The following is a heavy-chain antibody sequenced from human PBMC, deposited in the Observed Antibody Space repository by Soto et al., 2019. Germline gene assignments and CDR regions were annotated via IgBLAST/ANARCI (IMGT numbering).Heavy chain of an antibody. D-gene: IGHD2-15*01. CDR1: SGSINSGGYY. CDR2: IYYSGSP. V-gene: IGHV4-31*03. J-gene: IGHJ6*02. CDR3: ATTSYCSGSSCYPYSYYGMDV. Sequence: QVQLLESGPGLVEPSQTLSLTCTVSSGSINSGGYYWSWIRRHPGKGLEWIGYIYYSGSPYYNPSLKSRVTISVDTSKNQFSLKLSSVTVADTAVYYCATTSYCSGSSCYPYSYYGMDVWGQGTTVTVSS.